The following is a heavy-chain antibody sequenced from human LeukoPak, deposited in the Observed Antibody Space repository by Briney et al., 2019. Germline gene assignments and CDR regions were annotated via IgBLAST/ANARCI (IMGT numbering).Heavy chain of an antibody. CDR1: GFTFSSYA. J-gene: IGHJ4*02. D-gene: IGHD7-27*01. V-gene: IGHV3-23*01. CDR2: ITGSDGNT. CDR3: AKTGQFDY. Sequence: SGGSLRLSCVASGFTFSSYAMSWVRQAPGKGLEWVSTITGSDGNTFYAEPVKGRFAVSRDNSKNTLYLQMNSLRAEDTAVYYCAKTGQFDYWGQGTLVTVSS.